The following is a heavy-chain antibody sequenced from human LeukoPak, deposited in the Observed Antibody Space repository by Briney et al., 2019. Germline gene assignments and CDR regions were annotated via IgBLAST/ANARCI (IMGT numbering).Heavy chain of an antibody. Sequence: VNVSSKASAGNFSSCAISWVRQAPGQGLEWMVRLIHIIGIANYAQKFQGRVTITADKSTSTAYMELSSLSSEDTAVDYCARARRGDYVCGRYRTDAFDIWGQGTMVTVSS. CDR1: AGNFSSCA. CDR2: LIHIIGIA. CDR3: ARARRGDYVCGRYRTDAFDI. D-gene: IGHD3-16*02. J-gene: IGHJ3*02. V-gene: IGHV1-69*04.